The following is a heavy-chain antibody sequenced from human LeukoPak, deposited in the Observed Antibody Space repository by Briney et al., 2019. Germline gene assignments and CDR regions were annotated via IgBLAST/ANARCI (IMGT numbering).Heavy chain of an antibody. CDR2: VRQDGGEG. CDR3: VTRLCSISACRASSYLSFDV. Sequence: GGSLRLSCAASGFTFNTYWMTWVRQAPGRGLEWVANVRQDGGEGHYVDSVKGRFTVSRDSAENSLYLQLNSLRIEDTAVYYCVTRLCSISACRASSYLSFDVWGKGTTVTASS. J-gene: IGHJ6*04. CDR1: GFTFNTYW. D-gene: IGHD3-10*02. V-gene: IGHV3-7*01.